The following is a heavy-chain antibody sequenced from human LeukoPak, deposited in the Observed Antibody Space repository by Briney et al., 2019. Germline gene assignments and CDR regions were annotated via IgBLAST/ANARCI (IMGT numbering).Heavy chain of an antibody. V-gene: IGHV4-30-4*08. CDR2: IYYNGST. CDR3: ARDLADEYYFDY. J-gene: IGHJ4*02. CDR1: GGSISSGDYY. Sequence: SETLSLTCTVSGGSISSGDYYWSWIRQPPGKGLEWIGYIYYNGSTYYNPSLKSRVTISVDTSKNQFSLKLSSVTAADTAVYYCARDLADEYYFDYWGQGTLVTVSS.